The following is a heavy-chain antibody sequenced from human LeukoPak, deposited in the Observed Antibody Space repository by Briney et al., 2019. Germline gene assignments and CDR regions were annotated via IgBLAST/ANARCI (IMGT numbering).Heavy chain of an antibody. J-gene: IGHJ4*02. CDR1: GFSLTTGGMR. D-gene: IGHD3-9*01. Sequence: SGPTLVNPTQTLTLTCTFSGFSLTTGGMRVNWIRQPPGKALEWLARIDWDDDKFYSTSLRTRLTISKDTSKNQVVLTMTNMDPVDTATYYCARISHFDWFFDYWGRGILVTVSS. CDR3: ARISHFDWFFDY. CDR2: IDWDDDK. V-gene: IGHV2-70*04.